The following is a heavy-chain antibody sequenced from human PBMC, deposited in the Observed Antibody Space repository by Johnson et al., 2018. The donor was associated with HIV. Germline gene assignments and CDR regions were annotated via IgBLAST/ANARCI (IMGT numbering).Heavy chain of an antibody. Sequence: VQLVESGGGLVQPGGSLKLSCAASGFTFSGSAMHWVRQASGKGLEWVGRIRSKANSYATAYAASVKGRFTISRDDSKNTAYLQMNSLKTEDTDVYYCTRQQYSSGWYGNAFDIWGQGTMVTVSS. CDR3: TRQQYSSGWYGNAFDI. V-gene: IGHV3-73*01. D-gene: IGHD6-19*01. CDR2: IRSKANSYAT. J-gene: IGHJ3*02. CDR1: GFTFSGSA.